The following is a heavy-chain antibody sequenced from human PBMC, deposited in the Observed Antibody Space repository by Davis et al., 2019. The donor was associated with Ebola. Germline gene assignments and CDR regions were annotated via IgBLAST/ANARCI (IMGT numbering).Heavy chain of an antibody. CDR3: ARSLDDYIWGSYRQFDY. Sequence: PGGSLRLSCAASGFTFSSYSMNWVRQAPGKGLEWVSSISSSSSYIYYADSVKGRFTISRDNAKNSLYLQMNSLRAEDTAVYYCARSLDDYIWGSYRQFDYWGQGTLVTVSS. V-gene: IGHV3-21*01. CDR2: ISSSSSYI. D-gene: IGHD3-16*02. J-gene: IGHJ4*02. CDR1: GFTFSSYS.